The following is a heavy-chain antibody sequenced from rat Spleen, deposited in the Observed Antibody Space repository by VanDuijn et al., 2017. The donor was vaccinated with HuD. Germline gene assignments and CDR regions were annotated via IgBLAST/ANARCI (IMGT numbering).Heavy chain of an antibody. Sequence: EVQLVESGGGLVQPGRSMKLSCVASGFTFSNCDMAWVRQAPKKGLEWVAYISYNGGSTYYRDSVKGRFTISRDNAKSTLYLQMDSLRSEDTATYYCTTDTEGIYYFDYWGQGVMVTVSS. CDR1: GFTFSNCD. CDR2: ISYNGGST. CDR3: TTDTEGIYYFDY. V-gene: IGHV5-20*01. D-gene: IGHD1-11*01. J-gene: IGHJ2*01.